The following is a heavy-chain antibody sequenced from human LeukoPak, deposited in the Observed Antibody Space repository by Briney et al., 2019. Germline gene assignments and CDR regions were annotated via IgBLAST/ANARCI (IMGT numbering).Heavy chain of an antibody. Sequence: PGGSLRLSCAASGFTFSSYGMHWVRQAPGKGLEWVAVISYDGSNKYYADSVKGRFTISRDNSKNTLYLQMNSLRAEDTAVYYCAKARGYGGKPYFDYWGQGTLVTVSS. CDR2: ISYDGSNK. CDR3: AKARGYGGKPYFDY. J-gene: IGHJ4*02. D-gene: IGHD4-23*01. V-gene: IGHV3-30*18. CDR1: GFTFSSYG.